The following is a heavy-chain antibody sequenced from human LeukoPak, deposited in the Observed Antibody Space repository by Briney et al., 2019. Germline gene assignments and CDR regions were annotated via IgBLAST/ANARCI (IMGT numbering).Heavy chain of an antibody. D-gene: IGHD3-10*01. CDR3: ARGEEFLWGAFDI. Sequence: SETLSLTCTVSGGSISSSSYYWGWIRQPPGKGLEWIGSIYYSGSTYYNPSLKSRVTISVDTSKNQFSLKLSSVTAADTAVYYCARGEEFLWGAFDIWGQGTMVTVPS. CDR2: IYYSGST. J-gene: IGHJ3*02. V-gene: IGHV4-39*07. CDR1: GGSISSSSYY.